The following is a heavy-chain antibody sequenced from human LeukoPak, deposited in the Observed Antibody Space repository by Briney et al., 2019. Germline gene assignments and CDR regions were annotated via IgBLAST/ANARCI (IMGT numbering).Heavy chain of an antibody. V-gene: IGHV3-48*03. CDR1: GFTFSSYE. J-gene: IGHJ4*02. CDR3: ARDLIGSGYDWDY. CDR2: ISSSGNTI. Sequence: PGGSLRLSCAASGFTFSSYEMNWVRQAPGKGLEGVSYISSSGNTIYYADSVKGRLTISRDNAKNSLYLQMNSLRAEDTAVYYCARDLIGSGYDWDYWGQGTLVTVSS. D-gene: IGHD5-12*01.